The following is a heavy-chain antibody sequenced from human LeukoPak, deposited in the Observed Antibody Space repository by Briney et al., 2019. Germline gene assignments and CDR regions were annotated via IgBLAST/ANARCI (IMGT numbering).Heavy chain of an antibody. CDR1: GFTFSSYA. CDR3: AKDLMVIIVSGAFDI. J-gene: IGHJ3*02. D-gene: IGHD3-3*01. V-gene: IGHV3-30*04. Sequence: PGGSLRLSCAASGFTFSSYAIHWVRQAPGKGLEWVAVISNDGSNRYYADSVKGRFTISRDNSKNTLYLQMNSLRAEDTAVYYCAKDLMVIIVSGAFDIWGQGTMVTVSS. CDR2: ISNDGSNR.